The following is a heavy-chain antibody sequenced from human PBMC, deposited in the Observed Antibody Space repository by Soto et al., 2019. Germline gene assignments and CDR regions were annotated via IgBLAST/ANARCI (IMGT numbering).Heavy chain of an antibody. CDR2: FSYSGST. V-gene: IGHV4-61*08. CDR1: GTSVTSVGYY. Sequence: SETLSLTCSVSGTSVTSVGYYWSWLRQPPGKTLEWIGYFSYSGSTNYNPSLKSRVTISVDTSKNQFSLKLSSVTAADTALYYCGRYYGSDGWFDPWGQGTLVTVSS. CDR3: GRYYGSDGWFDP. D-gene: IGHD3-16*01. J-gene: IGHJ5*02.